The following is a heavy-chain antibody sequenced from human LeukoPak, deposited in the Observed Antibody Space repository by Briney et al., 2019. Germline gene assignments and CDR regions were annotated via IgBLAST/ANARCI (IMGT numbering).Heavy chain of an antibody. Sequence: GWSLRLSCAASGFTFSTYAMHWVRQAPGRGLEWVAVISYDGSIIYYAGSVKGRFTISRDNSKNTLYLQMNSLRAEDTAVYYCARRRSDSCMDSWGQGTLVTVSS. D-gene: IGHD2-8*01. J-gene: IGHJ4*02. V-gene: IGHV3-30-3*01. CDR1: GFTFSTYA. CDR2: ISYDGSII. CDR3: ARRRSDSCMDS.